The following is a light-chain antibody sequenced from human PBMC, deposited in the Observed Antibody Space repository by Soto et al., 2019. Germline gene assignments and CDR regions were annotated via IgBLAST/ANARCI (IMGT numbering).Light chain of an antibody. J-gene: IGKJ4*01. CDR3: QQYQSLT. CDR1: QSVSSSY. Sequence: IVLTQSPAILALSPGDRATLSFRASQSVSSSYLAWYQHKPGQAPRLLIHGASSRVTGIPDRFSGSGSGTDFTLTITRLEPEDFAVYYCQQYQSLTFGGGTK. CDR2: GAS. V-gene: IGKV3-20*01.